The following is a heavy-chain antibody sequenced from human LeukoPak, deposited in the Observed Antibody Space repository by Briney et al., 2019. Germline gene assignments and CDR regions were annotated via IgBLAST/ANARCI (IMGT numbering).Heavy chain of an antibody. Sequence: WVANIKEDGSDKYYVASVKGRFTISRDNAKNSLYLQMNSLRAEDTAVYYCASGSYGRDYWGQGTLVTVSS. V-gene: IGHV3-7*01. D-gene: IGHD1-26*01. CDR3: ASGSYGRDY. J-gene: IGHJ4*02. CDR2: IKEDGSDK.